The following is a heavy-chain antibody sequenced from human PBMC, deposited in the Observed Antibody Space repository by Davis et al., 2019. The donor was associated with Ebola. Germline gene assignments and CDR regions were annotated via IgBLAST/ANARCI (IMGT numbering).Heavy chain of an antibody. Sequence: MPGGSLRLSCAVYGGSFSGYYWSWVRQPPGKGLEWIGEIYHSGSTNYNPSLKSRVTISVDTSKNQFSLKLSSVTAADTAVYYCARTPLYYYDSSGYYSAVYYFDYWGQGTLVTVSS. V-gene: IGHV4-34*01. CDR2: IYHSGST. D-gene: IGHD3-22*01. J-gene: IGHJ4*02. CDR3: ARTPLYYYDSSGYYSAVYYFDY. CDR1: GGSFSGYY.